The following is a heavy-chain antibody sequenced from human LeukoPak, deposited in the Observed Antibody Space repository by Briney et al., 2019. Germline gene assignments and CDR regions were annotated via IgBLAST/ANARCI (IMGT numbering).Heavy chain of an antibody. D-gene: IGHD6-19*01. CDR1: GFTFDDYA. CDR3: AKSTGIAVAGTD. V-gene: IGHV3-9*01. CDR2: ISWNSGSI. Sequence: GGSLRLSCAASGFTFDDYAMHWVRQAPGKGLEWVSGISWNSGSIGYADSVKGRFTISRDNAKNSLYLQMNSLRAEDTALYYCAKSTGIAVAGTDWGQGTLVTVSS. J-gene: IGHJ4*02.